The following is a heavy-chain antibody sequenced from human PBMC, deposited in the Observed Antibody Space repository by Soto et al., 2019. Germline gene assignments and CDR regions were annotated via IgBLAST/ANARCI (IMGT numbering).Heavy chain of an antibody. CDR3: ARDSCDSSGCPSNWFDP. V-gene: IGHV4-59*12. J-gene: IGHJ5*02. CDR2: IYYSGST. CDR1: GGSISSYY. D-gene: IGHD6-19*01. Sequence: SETLSLTCTVSGGSISSYYWSWIRQPPGKGLEWIGYIYYSGSTNYNPSLKSRVTISVDTSKNQFSLKMSSVTAADTAVYYCARDSCDSSGCPSNWFDPWGQGTLVTVSS.